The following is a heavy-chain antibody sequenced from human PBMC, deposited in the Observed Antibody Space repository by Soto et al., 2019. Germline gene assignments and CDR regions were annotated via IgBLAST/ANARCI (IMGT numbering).Heavy chain of an antibody. D-gene: IGHD3-3*01. V-gene: IGHV3-74*01. CDR1: GFTFSSYW. CDR2: IHNDGSTT. CDR3: ARDKRGTLFGVGYLDY. Sequence: GGSLRLSCAASGFTFSSYWMHWVRQAPGKGLMWVSRIHNDGSTTRYADSVKGRFTISRDNAKNSLYLQMNSLRAEDTAVYYCARDKRGTLFGVGYLDYWGQGTLVTVSS. J-gene: IGHJ4*02.